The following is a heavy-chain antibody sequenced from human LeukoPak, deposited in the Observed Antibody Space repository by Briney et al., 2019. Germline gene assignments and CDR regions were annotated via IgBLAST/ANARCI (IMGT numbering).Heavy chain of an antibody. Sequence: PSQTLSLTCAVYGGSFSGYYWSLIRQPPGKGLEWIGEINHSGSTNYNPSLKSRVTISVDTSKNQFSLKLSSVTAADTAVYYCARGRRIQLWSGPDYYMDVWGKGTTVTVSS. CDR3: ARGRRIQLWSGPDYYMDV. J-gene: IGHJ6*03. V-gene: IGHV4-34*01. CDR2: INHSGST. CDR1: GGSFSGYY. D-gene: IGHD5-18*01.